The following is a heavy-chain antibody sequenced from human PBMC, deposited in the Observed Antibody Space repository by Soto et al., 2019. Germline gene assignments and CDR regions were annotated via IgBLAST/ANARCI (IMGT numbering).Heavy chain of an antibody. CDR2: IYYSGST. CDR1: GGSISSGGYY. Sequence: QVQLQESGPGLVKPSQTLSLTCTVSGGSISSGGYYWSWIRQHPGKGLEWIGYIYYSGSTYYNPSLKSRVTISVDTSKNQFSLKLSSVTAADTAVYYCAREVVAATDYYYYGMDVWGQGTTVTVSS. J-gene: IGHJ6*02. V-gene: IGHV4-31*03. CDR3: AREVVAATDYYYYGMDV. D-gene: IGHD2-15*01.